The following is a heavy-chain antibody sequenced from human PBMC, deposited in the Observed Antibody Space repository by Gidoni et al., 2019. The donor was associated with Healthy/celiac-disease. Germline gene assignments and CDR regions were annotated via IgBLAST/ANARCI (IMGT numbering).Heavy chain of an antibody. CDR1: GFTFSNAW. CDR2: IKSKTDGGRT. CDR3: TTRDSSGYPSNDY. J-gene: IGHJ4*02. Sequence: EVQLLESGGGLVKPGGSLRLSGAASGFTFSNAWMSWVRQAPGKGLEWVGRIKSKTDGGRTDYAEPVKGRFTISRDDSKNTLYLQMNSLKTEDTAVYYCTTRDSSGYPSNDYWGQGTLVTVSS. V-gene: IGHV3-15*01. D-gene: IGHD3-22*01.